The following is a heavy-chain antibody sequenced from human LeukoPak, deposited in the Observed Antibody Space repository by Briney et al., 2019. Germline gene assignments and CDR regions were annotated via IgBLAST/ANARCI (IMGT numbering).Heavy chain of an antibody. D-gene: IGHD1-1*01. CDR3: ARDPRSGTGI. J-gene: IGHJ4*02. V-gene: IGHV3-66*01. CDR2: TSSGGNT. Sequence: GGSLRLSCAASGFTVSSNYINWVRQAPGKGLEWVSVTSSGGNTYYADSVKGRFTISRDNSKNTLYLQMNSLRAEDTAVYYCARDPRSGTGIWGQGTLVTVSS. CDR1: GFTVSSNY.